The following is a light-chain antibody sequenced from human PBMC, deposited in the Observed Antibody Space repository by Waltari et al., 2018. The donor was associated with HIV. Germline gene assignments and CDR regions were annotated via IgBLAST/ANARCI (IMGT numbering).Light chain of an antibody. V-gene: IGLV1-40*01. CDR2: SDN. CDR1: RTTNL. CDR3: QSSDRMSDSWV. Sequence: QSALTQPPSVSGAPGQRVAISCTGLRTTNLRTTRLLISSDNKRHSGVPERFSASKSGTSASLAITGLQAEDEADYYCQSSDRMSDSWVFGGGTRLTVL. J-gene: IGLJ3*02.